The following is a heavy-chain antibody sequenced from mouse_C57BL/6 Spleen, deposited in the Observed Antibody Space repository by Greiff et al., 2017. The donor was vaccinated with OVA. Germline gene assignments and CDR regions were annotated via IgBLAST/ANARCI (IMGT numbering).Heavy chain of an antibody. J-gene: IGHJ3*01. Sequence: EVQLVESGGGLVKPGGSLKLSCAASGFTFSDYGMHWVRQAPEKGLEWVAYISSGSSTIYYADTVKGRFTISRDNAKNTLFLQMTSLRSEDTAMYYYARDIYDGYSDPFAYWGQGTLVTVSA. CDR2: ISSGSSTI. CDR1: GFTFSDYG. V-gene: IGHV5-17*01. D-gene: IGHD2-3*01. CDR3: ARDIYDGYSDPFAY.